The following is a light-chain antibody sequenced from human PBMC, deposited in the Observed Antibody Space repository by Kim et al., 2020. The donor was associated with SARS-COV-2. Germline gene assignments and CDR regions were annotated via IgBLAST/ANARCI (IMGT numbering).Light chain of an antibody. J-gene: IGLJ2*01. V-gene: IGLV2-23*02. CDR1: SRDVGSYNL. Sequence: QSYTISCTGTSRDVGSYNLVSWYQQHPGKAPKLMIYEVSKRPSGVSNRFSGSKSGNTASLTISGLQAEDEADYYCCSYAGSSTSVVFGGGTQLTVL. CDR3: CSYAGSSTSVV. CDR2: EVS.